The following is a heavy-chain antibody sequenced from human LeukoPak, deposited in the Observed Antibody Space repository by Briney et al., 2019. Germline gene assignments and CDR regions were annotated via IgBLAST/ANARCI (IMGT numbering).Heavy chain of an antibody. Sequence: PSETLSLTCTVSGYSISSGYYWGWIRQPPGKGLEWIGSIYHSGSTYYNPSLKSRVTISVDTSKNQFSLKLSSVTAADTAVYYCARDQGYYDSSGYYQYYMDVWGKGTTVTVSS. CDR3: ARDQGYYDSSGYYQYYMDV. CDR1: GYSISSGYY. J-gene: IGHJ6*03. D-gene: IGHD3-22*01. V-gene: IGHV4-38-2*02. CDR2: IYHSGST.